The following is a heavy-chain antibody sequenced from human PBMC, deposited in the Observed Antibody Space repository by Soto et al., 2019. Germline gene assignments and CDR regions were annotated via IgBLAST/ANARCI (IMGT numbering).Heavy chain of an antibody. D-gene: IGHD3-16*01. CDR2: IYWDDDK. V-gene: IGHV2-5*02. Sequence: QITLKESGPTLVKPTQTLTLTCTFSGFSLSTNGVAVGWIRQPPGKALEWLALIYWDDDKRYKPSLKSRLTITNDTADNPLVLTKTNMDPVDTATYYCAHRRAVITGFDFWGQGTLVTVSS. CDR3: AHRRAVITGFDF. CDR1: GFSLSTNGVA. J-gene: IGHJ4*02.